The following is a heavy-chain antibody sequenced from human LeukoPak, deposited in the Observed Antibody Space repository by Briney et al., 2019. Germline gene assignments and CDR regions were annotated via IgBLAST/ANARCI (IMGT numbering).Heavy chain of an antibody. CDR2: ISGSGGST. Sequence: PGGSLRLSCAASGFTFSSYAMSWGRQAPAKGLEWVSAISGSGGSTYYADSVKGRFTISRDNSKNTLYLQMNSLRAEDTAVYYCANHPAAGRGRVDYWGQGTMVTVSS. D-gene: IGHD6-13*01. J-gene: IGHJ4*02. V-gene: IGHV3-23*01. CDR3: ANHPAAGRGRVDY. CDR1: GFTFSSYA.